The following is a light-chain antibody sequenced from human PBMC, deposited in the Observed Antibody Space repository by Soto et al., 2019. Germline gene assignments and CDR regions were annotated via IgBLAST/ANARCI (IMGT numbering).Light chain of an antibody. Sequence: DVQMTQSPSSLSASVGDRVTITCRASRDISSSLAWYQQKPGKVPKLLIYAASTLHAGVQSRFSGSGSGTFFTLTINSLQPEDVATYYCQKYNIAPNTFGRGTRLEIK. CDR1: RDISSS. CDR2: AAS. CDR3: QKYNIAPNT. J-gene: IGKJ2*01. V-gene: IGKV1-27*01.